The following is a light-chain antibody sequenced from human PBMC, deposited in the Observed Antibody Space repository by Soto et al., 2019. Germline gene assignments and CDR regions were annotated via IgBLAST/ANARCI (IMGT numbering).Light chain of an antibody. Sequence: DIQMTQSPSSLSASVGDRVTITCQASQDISNYLDWYQQKPGKAPKLLIYDASNLERGVPSRFSGSGSGTDFTFTISSLQPEDIATYYCQQYDTLLTFGGGTKVDIK. CDR2: DAS. CDR3: QQYDTLLT. V-gene: IGKV1-33*01. J-gene: IGKJ4*01. CDR1: QDISNY.